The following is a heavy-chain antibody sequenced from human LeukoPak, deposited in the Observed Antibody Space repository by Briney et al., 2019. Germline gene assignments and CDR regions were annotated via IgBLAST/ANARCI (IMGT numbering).Heavy chain of an antibody. J-gene: IGHJ3*02. V-gene: IGHV3-23*01. D-gene: IGHD3-10*01. CDR3: AKDPGLLWFGELLPHDAFDI. CDR2: ISGSSGST. Sequence: PGGSLRLSCAASGFTFSSYAMSWVRQAPGKGLEWVSAISGSSGSTYYADSVKGRFTISRDNSKNTLYLQMNSLRAEDTAVYYCAKDPGLLWFGELLPHDAFDIWGQGAMVTVSS. CDR1: GFTFSSYA.